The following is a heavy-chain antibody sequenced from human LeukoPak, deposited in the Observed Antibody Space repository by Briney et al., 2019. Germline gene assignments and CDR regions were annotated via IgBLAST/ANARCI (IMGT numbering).Heavy chain of an antibody. CDR1: GYTFTSHY. CDR3: ARGGRYDFVMDV. J-gene: IGHJ6*03. V-gene: IGHV1-46*01. Sequence: ASVKVSCKASGYTFTSHYMHWVRQAPGQGLEWMGIINPSGGTTSYAPKFQGRVTMTRDTSTSTVYMELSSLRSADTAVYYCARGGRYDFVMDVWGKGTTVTVSS. D-gene: IGHD5-12*01. CDR2: INPSGGTT.